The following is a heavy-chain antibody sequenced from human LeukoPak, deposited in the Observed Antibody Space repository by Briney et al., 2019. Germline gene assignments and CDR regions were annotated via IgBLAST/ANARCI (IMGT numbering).Heavy chain of an antibody. D-gene: IGHD4-23*01. CDR2: IYYSGST. V-gene: IGHV4-59*01. CDR1: GGSISSYY. Sequence: SETLSLTCTVSGGSISSYYWSWIRQPPGKGLEWIGYIYYSGSTNYNPSLKSRVTISVDTSKNQFSLKLSSVTAADTAVYYCARGDSTVTPKYFQYWGQGTLVTVSS. CDR3: ARGDSTVTPKYFQY. J-gene: IGHJ1*01.